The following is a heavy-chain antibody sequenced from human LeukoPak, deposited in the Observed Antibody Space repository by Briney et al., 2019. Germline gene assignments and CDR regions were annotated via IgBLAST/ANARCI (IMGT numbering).Heavy chain of an antibody. J-gene: IGHJ4*02. CDR1: GFIFGDYA. Sequence: GGSLRLSCKASGFIFGDYAMSWVRQAPGKGLEWVGFIRSKAYGGTTEYAASVKGRFIISRGDSKSIAYLQMNSLKTEDTAVYYCTRVRGYSYGYGDYWGQGTLVTVSS. D-gene: IGHD5-18*01. CDR3: TRVRGYSYGYGDY. V-gene: IGHV3-49*04. CDR2: IRSKAYGGTT.